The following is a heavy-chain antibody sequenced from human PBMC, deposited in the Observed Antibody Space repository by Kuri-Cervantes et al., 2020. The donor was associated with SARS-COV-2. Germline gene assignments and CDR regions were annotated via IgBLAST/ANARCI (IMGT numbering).Heavy chain of an antibody. CDR3: AKNRRFTIFGVVILDWFDP. CDR1: GGSISSRSYY. Sequence: ESLKISCTVSGGSISSRSYYWGWIRQPPGKGLEWIGSIYYSGRTYYNPSLKSRVTISVDTSKNQFSLKLSSVTAADTAVYYCAKNRRFTIFGVVILDWFDPWGQGTLVTVSS. V-gene: IGHV4-39*01. J-gene: IGHJ5*02. CDR2: IYYSGRT. D-gene: IGHD3-3*01.